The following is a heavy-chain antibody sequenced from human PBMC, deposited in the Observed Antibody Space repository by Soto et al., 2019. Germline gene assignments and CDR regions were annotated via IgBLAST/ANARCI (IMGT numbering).Heavy chain of an antibody. Sequence: QITLKESGPTLVKPTQTLTLTCTFSGFPLSTSGVAVGWVRQPPGKALEWLALIAWGDNKRYRSSLQSRLTITKDASKSQAVLTVTTMGPVDTGTYCCAHRRPTHLAFDSWGQGTLVSVAS. CDR2: IAWGDNK. CDR1: GFPLSTSGVA. CDR3: AHRRPTHLAFDS. J-gene: IGHJ4*02. V-gene: IGHV2-5*02.